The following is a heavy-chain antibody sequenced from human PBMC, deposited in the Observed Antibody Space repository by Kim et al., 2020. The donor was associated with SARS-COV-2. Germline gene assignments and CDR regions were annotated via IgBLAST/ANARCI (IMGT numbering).Heavy chain of an antibody. V-gene: IGHV3-23*01. J-gene: IGHJ4*02. CDR1: GFTFSSYA. CDR2: IDVSGGNT. D-gene: IGHD2-21*02. CDR3: ARDTHQLVTVLNFDS. Sequence: GGSLRLSCAASGFTFSSYAMNWVRQAPGKGLEWVSGIDVSGGNTYYADSVKGRFTISRDNSKNTLYLQMNSLRAEDTAVYYCARDTHQLVTVLNFDSWGQGTLVTVSS.